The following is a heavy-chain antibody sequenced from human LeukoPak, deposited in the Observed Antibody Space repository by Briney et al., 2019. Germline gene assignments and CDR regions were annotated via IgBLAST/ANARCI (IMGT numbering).Heavy chain of an antibody. V-gene: IGHV1-18*01. CDR3: ARDGVLRFLEWPPTDY. Sequence: ASVKVSCKASGYTFTSYGISWVRQAPGQGLEWMGWISAYNGNTNYAQKLQGRVTMTTDTSTSTAYMELRSLRSDDTAVYYCARDGVLRFLEWPPTDYWGQGTLVTVSS. CDR2: ISAYNGNT. D-gene: IGHD3-3*01. J-gene: IGHJ4*02. CDR1: GYTFTSYG.